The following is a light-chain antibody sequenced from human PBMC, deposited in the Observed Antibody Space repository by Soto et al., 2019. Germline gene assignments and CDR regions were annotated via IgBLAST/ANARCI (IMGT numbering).Light chain of an antibody. CDR2: DVS. CDR1: SSDVGGYNY. V-gene: IGLV2-14*01. Sequence: QSALTQPASVSGSPGQSITISCPGTSSDVGGYNYVSWYQQHPGKAPKLMIYDVSNRPSGVSNRFSGSKSGNTASLTISGRQAEDEAEYSCSSYTSSSLLFGGGTKLTVL. J-gene: IGLJ2*01. CDR3: SSYTSSSLL.